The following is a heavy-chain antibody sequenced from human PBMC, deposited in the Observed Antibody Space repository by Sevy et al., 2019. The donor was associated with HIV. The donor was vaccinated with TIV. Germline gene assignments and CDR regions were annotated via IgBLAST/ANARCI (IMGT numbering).Heavy chain of an antibody. V-gene: IGHV3-72*01. D-gene: IGHD2-21*01. CDR1: GFNFSEHF. CDR3: VRADKNFYRDF. Sequence: GGSLRLSCSTSGFNFSEHFMEWVRQAPGKGLEWIGRCRNKPDRFTTEYAASVKGRFTISRDDSKSFLYLQMSGLQADDTALYFCVRADKNFYRDFWGQGTLVTVSS. J-gene: IGHJ4*02. CDR2: CRNKPDRFTT.